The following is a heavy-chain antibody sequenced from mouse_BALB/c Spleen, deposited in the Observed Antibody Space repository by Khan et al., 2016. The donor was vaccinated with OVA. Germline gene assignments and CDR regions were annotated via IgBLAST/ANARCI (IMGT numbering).Heavy chain of an antibody. CDR2: INPNNDYT. CDR3: TRTGFGNPFAY. D-gene: IGHD2-1*01. Sequence: QVRLQQSGAELVKPGASVKLSCKASGFTFTSYYLYWVKQRPGQGLEWIGGINPNNDYTHLNEMFKRKATLTVDKSSSTAYMQHSSLTSEDSAFYYCTRTGFGNPFAYWCQGTLVTVSA. CDR1: GFTFTSYY. J-gene: IGHJ3*01. V-gene: IGHV1S81*02.